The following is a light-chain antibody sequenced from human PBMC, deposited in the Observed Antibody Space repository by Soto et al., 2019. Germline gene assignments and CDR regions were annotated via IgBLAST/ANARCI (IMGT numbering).Light chain of an antibody. Sequence: QSVLTQPPSVSGAPGQRVSISCFGSSSNIGAGYDVHWYQQLPGTAPKLLIFGNSNRPSGVPDRFSGSKSGTSASLAITGXXXEDEADXXCQSYDDSLSGFYVFGTGTKVTVL. CDR1: SSNIGAGYD. CDR3: QSYDDSLSGFYV. J-gene: IGLJ1*01. CDR2: GNS. V-gene: IGLV1-40*01.